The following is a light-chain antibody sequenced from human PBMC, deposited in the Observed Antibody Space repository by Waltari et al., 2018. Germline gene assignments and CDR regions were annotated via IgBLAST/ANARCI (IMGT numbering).Light chain of an antibody. Sequence: QSALTQPRSVSGSPGQSVTISCTGTSSDVGGFNYVSWYQHHPGNAPKLLIDDVTKGPSWFPDRVSASKSDNTASLTVSGLQAKDEADYYCCSYAGSITVWVFGGGTKLTVL. CDR3: CSYAGSITVWV. CDR1: SSDVGGFNY. V-gene: IGLV2-11*01. CDR2: DVT. J-gene: IGLJ3*02.